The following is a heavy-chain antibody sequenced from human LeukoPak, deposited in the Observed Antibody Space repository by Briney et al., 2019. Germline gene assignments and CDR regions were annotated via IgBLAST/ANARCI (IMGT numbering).Heavy chain of an antibody. J-gene: IGHJ4*02. D-gene: IGHD2-15*01. V-gene: IGHV3-11*04. Sequence: GGSLRLSCAASGFTFSDYYMSWIRQAPGKGLEWVSYISSSGSTIYYADSVKGRFTISRDNAKNSLYLQMNSLRAEDTAVYYCARRERPTGYYSRDAENYFDYWGQGTLVTVSS. CDR1: GFTFSDYY. CDR2: ISSSGSTI. CDR3: ARRERPTGYYSRDAENYFDY.